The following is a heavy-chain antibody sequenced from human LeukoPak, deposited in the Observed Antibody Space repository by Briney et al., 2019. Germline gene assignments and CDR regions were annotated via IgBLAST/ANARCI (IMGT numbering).Heavy chain of an antibody. CDR3: ARRSGIAVAGAFDY. D-gene: IGHD6-19*01. CDR2: ISSSGGGT. Sequence: GGSLRLSCAASGFTFSSYAMNWVRQAPGKGLEWVSAISSSGGGTYYADSVKGRFTISRDNSKNTLYLQMDSLRAEDTAVYYCARRSGIAVAGAFDYWGQGTLVTVSS. CDR1: GFTFSSYA. V-gene: IGHV3-23*01. J-gene: IGHJ4*02.